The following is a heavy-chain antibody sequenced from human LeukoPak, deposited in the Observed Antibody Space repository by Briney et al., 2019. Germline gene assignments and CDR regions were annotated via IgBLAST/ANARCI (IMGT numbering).Heavy chain of an antibody. D-gene: IGHD4-17*01. CDR1: GYSISSGYY. V-gene: IGHV4-38-2*02. J-gene: IGHJ3*02. Sequence: SETLSLTCTVSGYSISSGYYWGWIRQPPGKGLEWIGSIYHSGSTYYNPSLKSRVTISVDTSKNQFSLKLSSVTAADTAVYYCARDVNGYGDYWDAFDIWGQGTMVTVSS. CDR2: IYHSGST. CDR3: ARDVNGYGDYWDAFDI.